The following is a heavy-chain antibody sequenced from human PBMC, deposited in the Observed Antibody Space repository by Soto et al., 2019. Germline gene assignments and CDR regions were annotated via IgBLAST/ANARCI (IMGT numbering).Heavy chain of an antibody. CDR2: MNSEGSTT. CDR3: ATAEVDY. J-gene: IGHJ4*02. V-gene: IGHV3-74*01. CDR1: GFTFGNYW. Sequence: EVQMVESGGGLVQPGGALRNSCAASGFTFGNYWMHWVSQAPGKGLEWVSRMNSEGSTTDYADSVKGRFTVSRDNAKNTLYLQMNSLRAEDTAVYYCATAEVDYWGPGTLVTVSS.